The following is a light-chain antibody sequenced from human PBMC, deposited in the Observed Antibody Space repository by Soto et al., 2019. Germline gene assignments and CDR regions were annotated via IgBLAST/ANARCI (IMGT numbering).Light chain of an antibody. CDR2: GAS. J-gene: IGKJ1*01. CDR1: QSVSSN. Sequence: EIVMTQSPATLSVSPGERATLSCRASQSVSSNLAWYQQKPGQAPRLLIYGASTRATGIPARFSGSGSGTEFTLTISSLQSEDFAVYYCQQYNNWLRTLGQGTRWIS. CDR3: QQYNNWLRT. V-gene: IGKV3D-15*01.